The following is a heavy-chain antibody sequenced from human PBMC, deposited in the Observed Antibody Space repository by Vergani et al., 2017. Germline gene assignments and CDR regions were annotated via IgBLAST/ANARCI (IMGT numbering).Heavy chain of an antibody. CDR3: ARDGLVSSFFDY. CDR2: ISSSGSTI. J-gene: IGHJ4*02. Sequence: QLQLQESGPGLVKPSETLSLTCTVSGGSISSSSYYWGWSRQPPGKGLEWVSYISSSGSTIYYADSVKGRFTISRDNAKNSLYLQMNSLRAEDTAVYYCARDGLVSSFFDYWGQGTLVTVSS. CDR1: GGSISSSSYY. V-gene: IGHV3-11*01. D-gene: IGHD6-13*01.